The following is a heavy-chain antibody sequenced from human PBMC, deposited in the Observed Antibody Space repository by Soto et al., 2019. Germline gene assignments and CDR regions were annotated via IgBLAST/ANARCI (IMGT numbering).Heavy chain of an antibody. V-gene: IGHV3-30-3*01. CDR3: ARDPAYGDPYYFDY. D-gene: IGHD4-17*01. J-gene: IGHJ4*02. CDR2: ISYDGSNK. Sequence: LRLSCAASGFTFSSYAMHWVRQAPGKGLEWVAVISYDGSNKYYADSVKGRFTISRDNSKNTLYLQMNSLRAEDTAVYYCARDPAYGDPYYFDYWGQGTLVTVSS. CDR1: GFTFSSYA.